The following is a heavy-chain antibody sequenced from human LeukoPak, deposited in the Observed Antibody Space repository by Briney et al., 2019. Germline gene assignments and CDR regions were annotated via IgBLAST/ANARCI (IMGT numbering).Heavy chain of an antibody. V-gene: IGHV3-48*01. CDR2: ISSISSAR. Sequence: GGSLRLSCAASGFPFISHSMNWVRQAPGKGLEWVSYISSISSARYYADSVKGRLTISRDDARNSMYLQMNSLRAEDTAVYYCARMSGSRLPGYWGQGALVTVSS. CDR3: ARMSGSRLPGY. D-gene: IGHD3-3*01. J-gene: IGHJ4*02. CDR1: GFPFISHS.